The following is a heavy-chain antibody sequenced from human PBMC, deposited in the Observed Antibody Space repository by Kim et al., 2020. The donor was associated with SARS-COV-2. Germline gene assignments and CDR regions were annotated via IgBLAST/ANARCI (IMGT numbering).Heavy chain of an antibody. D-gene: IGHD6-13*01. J-gene: IGHJ5*02. CDR3: ATIAAAGNWFDP. V-gene: IGHV4-34*01. Sequence: NYNPALKSRVTISLDTSKNQFSLKLGSVTAADTAVYFCATIAAAGNWFDPWGQGTLVTVSS.